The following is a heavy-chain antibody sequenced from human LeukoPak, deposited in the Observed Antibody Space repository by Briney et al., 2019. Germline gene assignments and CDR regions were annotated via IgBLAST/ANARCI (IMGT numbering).Heavy chain of an antibody. D-gene: IGHD5-12*01. J-gene: IGHJ5*02. CDR1: GGSISSSSYY. Sequence: PSETLSLTCTVSGGSISSSSYYWGWIRQPPGKGLEWIGSIYYSGSTYYNPSLKSRVTVSVDTSKNQFSLKLSSVTAADTAVYYCARVRVATISPIGWFDPWGQGTLVTVSS. CDR3: ARVRVATISPIGWFDP. V-gene: IGHV4-39*07. CDR2: IYYSGST.